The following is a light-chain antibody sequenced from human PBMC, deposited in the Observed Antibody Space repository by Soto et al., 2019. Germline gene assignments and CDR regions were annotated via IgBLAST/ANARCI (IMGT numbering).Light chain of an antibody. Sequence: QPVLTQPPSASGTPGQRVTISCSGSSSNIGSNYVYWYQQLPGTAPKLLIYRNNQRPSGVPDRFSGSKSGTSASLAISGLRSEVEANYFCAAWDDSLSGWVFGGGTKVTVL. CDR1: SSNIGSNY. V-gene: IGLV1-47*01. CDR3: AAWDDSLSGWV. CDR2: RNN. J-gene: IGLJ3*02.